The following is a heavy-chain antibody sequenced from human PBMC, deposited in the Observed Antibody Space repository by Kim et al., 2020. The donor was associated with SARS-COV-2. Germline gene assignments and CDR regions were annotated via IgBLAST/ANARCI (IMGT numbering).Heavy chain of an antibody. CDR1: GYIFTGYY. J-gene: IGHJ4*02. V-gene: IGHV1-2*06. Sequence: ASVKVSCKASGYIFTGYYMHWVRQAPGQGLEWMGRINPTSGGTNYAQRFQGRVTMTRDTSINTAYMELSRLRSDDTAVYYCARGVVVPARTTPWFDYWGQGTLVTVSS. D-gene: IGHD2-21*02. CDR3: ARGVVVPARTTPWFDY. CDR2: INPTSGGT.